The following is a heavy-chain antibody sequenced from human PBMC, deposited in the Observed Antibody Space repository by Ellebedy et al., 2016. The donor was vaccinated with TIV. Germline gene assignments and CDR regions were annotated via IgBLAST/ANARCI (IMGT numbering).Heavy chain of an antibody. V-gene: IGHV3-7*01. CDR2: IKQDGSET. J-gene: IGHJ4*02. Sequence: PGGSLRLSCAASGFTFSNYLLSWVRQAQGKGLEWVANIKQDGSETYYVDSVKGRFTISRDNAKNSLYLQMNSLRADDKAVYYCARSPYTGYSDLGFDYWGQGSLVTVSS. CDR3: ARSPYTGYSDLGFDY. CDR1: GFTFSNYL. D-gene: IGHD2-2*02.